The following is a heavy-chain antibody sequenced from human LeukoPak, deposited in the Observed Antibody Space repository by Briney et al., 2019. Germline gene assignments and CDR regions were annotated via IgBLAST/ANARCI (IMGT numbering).Heavy chain of an antibody. Sequence: GGSLRLSCAASGFTFSDYYMNWIRQAPGKGLEGVSYISGSGSTRYNADSVKGRFTISRDNAKNSLYLQMNSLRAEDTAVYYCAREVYDIFTGQYYFDYWGQGTLVTVSS. V-gene: IGHV3-11*01. CDR3: AREVYDIFTGQYYFDY. CDR2: ISGSGSTR. D-gene: IGHD3-9*01. CDR1: GFTFSDYY. J-gene: IGHJ4*02.